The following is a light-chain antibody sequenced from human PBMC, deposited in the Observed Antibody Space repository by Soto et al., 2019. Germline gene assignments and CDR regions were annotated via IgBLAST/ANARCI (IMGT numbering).Light chain of an antibody. CDR1: QNISSY. Sequence: IVLTQSPVTLSSLSGQRATLSGRASQNISSYLIWYQQKPGQDHRIIMYDVYNRATGIQDRFSGSGSGTDFTLTIRSIEPEDLAVYYCKPRSNWHRTLGTGNKVDIK. CDR2: DVY. CDR3: KPRSNWHRT. V-gene: IGKV3-11*01. J-gene: IGKJ1*01.